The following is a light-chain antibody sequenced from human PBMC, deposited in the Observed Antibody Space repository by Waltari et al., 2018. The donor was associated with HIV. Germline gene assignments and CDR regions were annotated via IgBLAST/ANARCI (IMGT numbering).Light chain of an antibody. Sequence: ENVLTQSPDTRPLSPGESATLSCRASQTFSSRYLAWYQQKPGQVPRPLIYGSSSRAPGIPDRFIGGASGTDFTLTIIRLEPEDFAVYYCQQYGSTPYTFGQGTKLEIK. CDR2: GSS. J-gene: IGKJ2*01. CDR1: QTFSSRY. V-gene: IGKV3-20*01. CDR3: QQYGSTPYT.